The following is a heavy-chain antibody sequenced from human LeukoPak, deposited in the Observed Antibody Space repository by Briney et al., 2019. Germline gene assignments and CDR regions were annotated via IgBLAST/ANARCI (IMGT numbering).Heavy chain of an antibody. CDR2: ISSSGSTM. CDR1: GVTFSDYY. CDR3: AAQAIMVRGVIEDH. V-gene: IGHV3-11*01. J-gene: IGHJ4*01. D-gene: IGHD3-10*01. Sequence: GGSLRLSCAASGVTFSDYYMSWIRQAPGKGLEWVSYISSSGSTMYYADSVKGRFTISRDNAKNSLYLQMSSLRVEDTAVYYCAAQAIMVRGVIEDHWGHGTLVTVSS.